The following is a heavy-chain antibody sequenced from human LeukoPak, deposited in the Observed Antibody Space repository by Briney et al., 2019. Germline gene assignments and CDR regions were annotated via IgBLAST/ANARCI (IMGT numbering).Heavy chain of an antibody. CDR3: ARDPGRDGYNPDFDY. Sequence: PGGSLRLSCAASGFTFSSYSMNWVRQAPGKGLEWVSSISSSSSNIYYADSVKGRFTISRDNAKNSLYLQMNSLRAEDTAVYYCARDPGRDGYNPDFDYWGQGTLVTVSS. V-gene: IGHV3-21*01. CDR1: GFTFSSYS. CDR2: ISSSSSNI. D-gene: IGHD5-24*01. J-gene: IGHJ4*02.